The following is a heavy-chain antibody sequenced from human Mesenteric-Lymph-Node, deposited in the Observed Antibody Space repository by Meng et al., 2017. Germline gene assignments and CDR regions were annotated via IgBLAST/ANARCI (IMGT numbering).Heavy chain of an antibody. CDR2: INHSGST. V-gene: IGHV4-34*01. J-gene: IGHJ4*02. D-gene: IGHD3-10*01. Sequence: GSLRLSCAVYGGSFSGYYWSWIRQPPGKGLEWIGEINHSGSTNYNPSLKSRVTISVDTSKNQFSLKLSSVTAADTAVYYCESRRVVRGVIIPTSGAYWGQGKLVNVSS. CDR1: GGSFSGYY. CDR3: ESRRVVRGVIIPTSGAY.